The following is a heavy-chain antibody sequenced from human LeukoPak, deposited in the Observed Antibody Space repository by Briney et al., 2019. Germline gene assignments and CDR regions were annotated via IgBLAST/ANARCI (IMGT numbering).Heavy chain of an antibody. Sequence: ASVKVSCKASGYTFTGYYMHWVRQAPGQGLEWMGWINPNSGGTNYAQKFQGRVTMTRDTSISTAYMELSRPRSDDTAVYYCARGIVVVPAAIDYWGQGNLVTVSS. D-gene: IGHD2-2*01. V-gene: IGHV1-2*02. CDR1: GYTFTGYY. J-gene: IGHJ4*02. CDR2: INPNSGGT. CDR3: ARGIVVVPAAIDY.